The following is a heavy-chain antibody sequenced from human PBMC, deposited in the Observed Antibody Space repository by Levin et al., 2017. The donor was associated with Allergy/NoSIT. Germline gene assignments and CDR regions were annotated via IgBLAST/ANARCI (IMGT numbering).Heavy chain of an antibody. V-gene: IGHV3-30*18. Sequence: GGSLRLSCVASGFAFGSYGMNWVRQAPGKGLEWVAALSYDGSKKYYVDSVKGRFTISRDNSQKTLYLQMNDLRPEDMAVYFCAKDSHAIYCNNSSCTGGPIDFWGQGSLVTVSS. D-gene: IGHD2/OR15-2a*01. CDR2: LSYDGSKK. CDR3: AKDSHAIYCNNSSCTGGPIDF. CDR1: GFAFGSYG. J-gene: IGHJ4*02.